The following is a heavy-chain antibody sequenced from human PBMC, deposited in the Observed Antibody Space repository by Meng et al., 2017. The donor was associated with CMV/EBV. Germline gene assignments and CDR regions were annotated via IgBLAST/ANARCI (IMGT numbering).Heavy chain of an antibody. CDR2: INHSGST. J-gene: IGHJ6*02. CDR3: ARGLPSGGIRLFDYYYGMDV. Sequence: SETLSLTCAVYGGSFSGYYWSWIRQLPGKGLEWIGEINHSGSTNYNPSLKSRVTISVDTSKNQFPLKLSSVTAADTAVYYCARGLPSGGIRLFDYYYGMDVWGQGTTVTVSS. D-gene: IGHD3-16*01. CDR1: GGSFSGYY. V-gene: IGHV4-34*01.